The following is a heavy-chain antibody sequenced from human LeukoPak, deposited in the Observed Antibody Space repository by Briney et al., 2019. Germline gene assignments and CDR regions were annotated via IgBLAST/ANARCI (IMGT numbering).Heavy chain of an antibody. CDR2: ISGSGGST. V-gene: IGHV3-23*01. CDR1: GFTFSSYA. J-gene: IGHJ4*02. D-gene: IGHD1-26*01. CDR3: AKDRGWEPDDADY. Sequence: SGGSLRLSCAASGFTFSSYAMSWVRQAPGKGLEWVSAISGSGGSTYYADSVKGRLTISRDNSKNTLYLQMNSLRAEDTAVYYCAKDRGWEPDDADYWGQGTLVTVSS.